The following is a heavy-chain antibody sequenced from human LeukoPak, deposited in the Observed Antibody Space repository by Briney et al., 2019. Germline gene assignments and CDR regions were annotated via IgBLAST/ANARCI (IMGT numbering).Heavy chain of an antibody. J-gene: IGHJ6*03. Sequence: GGSLRLSCAASGFTFSSYGMHWVRQAPGKGLEWVAVISYDGSNKYYADSVKGRFTISRDNSKNTLYLQMNSLRAEDKAVYYCAKEGISYSSSSYYYYYYMDVWGKGTTVTVSS. CDR1: GFTFSSYG. CDR3: AKEGISYSSSSYYYYYYMDV. CDR2: ISYDGSNK. D-gene: IGHD6-6*01. V-gene: IGHV3-30*18.